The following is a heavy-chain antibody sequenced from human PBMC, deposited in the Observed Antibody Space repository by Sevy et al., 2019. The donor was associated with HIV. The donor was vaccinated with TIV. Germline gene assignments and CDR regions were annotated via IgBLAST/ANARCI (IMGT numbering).Heavy chain of an antibody. Sequence: GGSLRLSCAASGFTFSSYEMNWVRQAPGKGLEWVSYISNSGTTISYSDSVRGRFSISRDNARNSVYLQMNSLRAEDTAVYYCARDLPPSATTVAHFDYWGQGTLVTVSS. CDR3: ARDLPPSATTVAHFDY. CDR1: GFTFSSYE. V-gene: IGHV3-48*03. CDR2: ISNSGTTI. J-gene: IGHJ4*02. D-gene: IGHD4-17*01.